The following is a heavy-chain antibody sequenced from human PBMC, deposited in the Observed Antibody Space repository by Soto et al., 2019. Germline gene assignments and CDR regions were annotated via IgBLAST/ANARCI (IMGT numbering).Heavy chain of an antibody. V-gene: IGHV3-21*01. CDR1: GFTFSDYW. Sequence: GGSLRLSCAASGFTFSDYWMHWVRQVPGKGLVWVSSISGSSSYIYYADSLKGRFTISRDNAKNSLYLQMNSLRAEDTAVYYFLLHRGPPQGASHFWGQGTL. D-gene: IGHD3-16*01. CDR3: LLHRGPPQGASHF. J-gene: IGHJ4*02. CDR2: ISGSSSYI.